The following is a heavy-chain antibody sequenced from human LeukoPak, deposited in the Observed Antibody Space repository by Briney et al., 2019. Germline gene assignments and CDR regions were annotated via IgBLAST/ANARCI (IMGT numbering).Heavy chain of an antibody. Sequence: SETLSLTCTVSGGSISSGGYYWSWIRQPPGKGLEWIGYIYHSGSTYYNPSLKSRVTISVDRSKNQFSLKLSSVTAADTAVYYCARVFPHIVVVPAAAAFDIWGQGTMVTVSS. V-gene: IGHV4-30-2*01. D-gene: IGHD2-2*01. CDR2: IYHSGST. CDR1: GGSISSGGYY. CDR3: ARVFPHIVVVPAAAAFDI. J-gene: IGHJ3*02.